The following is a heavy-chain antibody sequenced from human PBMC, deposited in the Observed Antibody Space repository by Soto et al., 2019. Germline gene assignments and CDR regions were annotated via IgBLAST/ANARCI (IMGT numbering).Heavy chain of an antibody. D-gene: IGHD2-15*01. Sequence: PSETLSPTCTVSGGPIRTGDYYWSWIRQPPGKGLEWIGYIYYSGSTYYNPSLKSRVTISVDTSKNQFSLKLSSVTAADTAVYYCARARGARYFDYWGQG. CDR2: IYYSGST. CDR3: ARARGARYFDY. J-gene: IGHJ4*02. CDR1: GGPIRTGDYY. V-gene: IGHV4-30-4*02.